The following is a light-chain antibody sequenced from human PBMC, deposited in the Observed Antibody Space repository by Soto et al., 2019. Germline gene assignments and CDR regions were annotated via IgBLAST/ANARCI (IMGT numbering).Light chain of an antibody. J-gene: IGKJ4*01. Sequence: EIVLTQSPATLSFSXGXXAXXXXXXSQSVSSYLAWYQQKPGQAPRLLIYDASNRATGIPARFSGSGSGTDFTLSISRLEPEDFALYYCQQYNYWPPLTFGGGTKVDIK. CDR2: DAS. CDR1: QSVSSY. V-gene: IGKV3-11*01. CDR3: QQYNYWPPLT.